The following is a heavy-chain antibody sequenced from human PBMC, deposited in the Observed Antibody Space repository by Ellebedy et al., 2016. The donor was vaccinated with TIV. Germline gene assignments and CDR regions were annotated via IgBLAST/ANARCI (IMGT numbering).Heavy chain of an antibody. Sequence: MPSETLSLTCAVYGGSFSGYYWSWIRQPPGKGLEWIGHIYYSGRTNYNPSLKSRVTISVDRSKNQFSLKLSSVTAADTAVYYCARGRIQLDYWGQGTLVTVSS. J-gene: IGHJ4*02. CDR2: IYYSGRT. CDR1: GGSFSGYY. CDR3: ARGRIQLDY. V-gene: IGHV4-59*12.